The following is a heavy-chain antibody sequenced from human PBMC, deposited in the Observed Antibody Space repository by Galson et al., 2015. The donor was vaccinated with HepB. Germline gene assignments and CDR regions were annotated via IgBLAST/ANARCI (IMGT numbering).Heavy chain of an antibody. V-gene: IGHV1-58*01. D-gene: IGHD3-16*01. Sequence: SVKVSCKASGFTFTSSAVQWVRQARGQRLEWIGWIVVGSGNTNCAQKFQERVTITRDMSTSTAYMELSSLRSEDTAVYYCAAVAGGASGGAFDIWGQGTMVTVSS. J-gene: IGHJ3*02. CDR2: IVVGSGNT. CDR1: GFTFTSSA. CDR3: AAVAGGASGGAFDI.